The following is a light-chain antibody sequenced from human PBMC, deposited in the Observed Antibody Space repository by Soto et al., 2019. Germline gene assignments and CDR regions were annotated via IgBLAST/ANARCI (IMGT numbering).Light chain of an antibody. CDR2: EVS. CDR1: SSDVGSYNR. CDR3: SSYTSSSTLGV. J-gene: IGLJ1*01. Sequence: QSALTQPPYVSGSPGQSVTISCTGTSSDVGSYNRVSWYQQPPGTAPKLIIYEVSNRPSGVPDRFSGSKSGNTASLTISGLQAEDEADYYCSSYTSSSTLGVFGTGTKVTVL. V-gene: IGLV2-18*02.